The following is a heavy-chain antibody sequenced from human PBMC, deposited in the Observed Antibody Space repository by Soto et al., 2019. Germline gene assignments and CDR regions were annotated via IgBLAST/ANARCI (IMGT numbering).Heavy chain of an antibody. CDR3: ASSAVAATFSFDY. CDR1: GYTFTSYY. V-gene: IGHV1-46*03. CDR2: INPSGGST. D-gene: IGHD6-19*01. Sequence: QVQLVQSGAEVKKPGASVKVSCKASGYTFTSYYMHWVRQAPGQGLEWMGIINPSGGSTSYAQKFQGRVTMTRDTTTSTVYMERSSLRSEDTAVYYCASSAVAATFSFDYWGQGTLVTVSS. J-gene: IGHJ4*02.